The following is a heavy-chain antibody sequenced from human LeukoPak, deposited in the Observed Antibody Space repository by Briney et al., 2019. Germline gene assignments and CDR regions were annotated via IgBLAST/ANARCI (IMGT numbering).Heavy chain of an antibody. CDR2: ISGSGSNI. CDR1: GFISSNYG. CDR3: ARGFTTITPRFDY. D-gene: IGHD6-6*01. J-gene: IGHJ4*02. V-gene: IGHV3-23*01. Sequence: GGSLRLSCVASGFISSNYGMSWVRQAPGKGLEWVSTISGSGSNIYYADSVKGRFTISRDNSKNTLYLEMDSLRAEDTAMYYCARGFTTITPRFDYWGLGTLVTVSS.